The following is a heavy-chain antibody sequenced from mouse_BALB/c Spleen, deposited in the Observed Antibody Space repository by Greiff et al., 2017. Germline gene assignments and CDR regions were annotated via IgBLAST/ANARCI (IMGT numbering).Heavy chain of an antibody. V-gene: IGHV14-1*02. CDR3: ARASYGNYDYYAMDY. Sequence: EVQLQQSGAELVRPGALVKLSCKASGFNIKDYYMHWVKQRPEQGLEWIGWIDPENGNTIYDPKFQGKASITADTSSNTAYLQLSSLTSEDTAVYYCARASYGNYDYYAMDYWGQGTSVTVSS. D-gene: IGHD2-10*02. J-gene: IGHJ4*01. CDR2: IDPENGNT. CDR1: GFNIKDYY.